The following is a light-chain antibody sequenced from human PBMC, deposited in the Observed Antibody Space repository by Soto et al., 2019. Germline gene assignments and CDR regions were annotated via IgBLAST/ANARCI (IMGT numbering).Light chain of an antibody. Sequence: QSALTQPPSVSAAPGQKVTISCSGSSSNIGNNYVSWYQQLPGTAPKLLIYDSNKRPSGIPDRFSGSKSGTSATLGITGLQTGDEAGYYCGTWDNSLSAVVFGGGTQLTVL. CDR2: DSN. J-gene: IGLJ2*01. CDR1: SSNIGNNY. V-gene: IGLV1-51*01. CDR3: GTWDNSLSAVV.